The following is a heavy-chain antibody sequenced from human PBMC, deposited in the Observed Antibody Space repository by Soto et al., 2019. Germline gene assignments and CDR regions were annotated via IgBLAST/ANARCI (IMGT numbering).Heavy chain of an antibody. CDR1: GFTFSSYA. J-gene: IGHJ2*01. CDR2: ISGSGGST. V-gene: IGHV3-23*01. CDR3: AKDLDCGGDCYPGGYFDL. D-gene: IGHD2-21*01. Sequence: EVQLLESGGGLVQPGGSLRLSCAASGFTFSSYAMSWVRQAPGKGLEWVSAISGSGGSTYYADSVKGRFTISRDNPKNTLYQQMNSLRAEDTAVYYCAKDLDCGGDCYPGGYFDLGVGGTLVTVSS.